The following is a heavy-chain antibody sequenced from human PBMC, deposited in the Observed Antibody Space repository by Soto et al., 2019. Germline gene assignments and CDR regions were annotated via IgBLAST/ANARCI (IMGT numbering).Heavy chain of an antibody. J-gene: IGHJ4*02. D-gene: IGHD3-22*01. CDR3: VSKTKHSSGYPDVDY. CDR2: IYYTGST. Sequence: QLQLQESGPGLVKPSETLSLTCTVSGDSISSSSYFWGWIRQPPGKGLEWIGCIYYTGSTYYNPSLKRRVTISVDTARNQFSLKLSSVTAADTAVYHCVSKTKHSSGYPDVDYWGQGTLVTVFS. V-gene: IGHV4-39*01. CDR1: GDSISSSSYF.